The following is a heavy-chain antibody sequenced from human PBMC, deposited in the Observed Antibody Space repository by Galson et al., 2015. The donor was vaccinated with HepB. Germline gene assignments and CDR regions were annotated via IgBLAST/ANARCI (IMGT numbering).Heavy chain of an antibody. V-gene: IGHV1-2*06. CDR2: INPKSGVT. D-gene: IGHD2-2*01. CDR3: ARHDGPHSTLGYCSSASCYVGRDY. J-gene: IGHJ4*02. CDR1: GYTFTGYY. Sequence: SVKVSCKASGYTFTGYYIHWVRQAPGQGLEWMGRINPKSGVTNHAQKYQGRVTMTRDTSISTAYMELRRLRSDDSAVYYCARHDGPHSTLGYCSSASCYVGRDYWGREPWSPSPQ.